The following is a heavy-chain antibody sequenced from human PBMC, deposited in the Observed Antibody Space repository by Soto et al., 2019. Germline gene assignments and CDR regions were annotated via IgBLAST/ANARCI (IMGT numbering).Heavy chain of an antibody. CDR3: ARSSTRFLEWLAPTYYLDV. CDR1: WVTFNIYG. V-gene: IGHV3-33*01. D-gene: IGHD3-3*01. CDR2: IWYDGSNK. Sequence: VAWVTFNIYGVHWFLKKQGKGLEWVAVIWYDGSNKYYADSVKGRFTISRDNSKNTLYLQMNSLRAEDTAVYYCARSSTRFLEWLAPTYYLDVWGKGPTVTVSS. J-gene: IGHJ6*03.